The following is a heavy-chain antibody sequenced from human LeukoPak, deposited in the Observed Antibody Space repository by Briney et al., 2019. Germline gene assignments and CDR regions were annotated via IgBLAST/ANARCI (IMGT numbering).Heavy chain of an antibody. V-gene: IGHV4-59*01. CDR3: ARGGIVGSRTNWFDP. D-gene: IGHD1-26*01. Sequence: SETLSLSCTVSGGSIRSYYWSWIRQPPGKGLECIGYIYYIGSTNYNPSLKSRVTISLDTSKSQFSLKLTSVTPADTAVYYCARGGIVGSRTNWFDPWGQGTLVTVSS. CDR1: GGSIRSYY. J-gene: IGHJ5*02. CDR2: IYYIGST.